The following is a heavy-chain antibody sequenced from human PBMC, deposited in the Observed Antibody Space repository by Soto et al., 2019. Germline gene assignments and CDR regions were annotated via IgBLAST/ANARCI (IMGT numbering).Heavy chain of an antibody. CDR3: ARYYDGSGKSDAFDI. J-gene: IGHJ3*02. D-gene: IGHD3-22*01. Sequence: LXLSCAASGFTFSSYWMTWVRQAPGKGLEWVTNIKEDGSEKYYVDSVKGRFTISRDNAKNSLYLEMNSLRAEDTAIYYCARYYDGSGKSDAFDIWGQGTMVTVSS. CDR1: GFTFSSYW. V-gene: IGHV3-7*03. CDR2: IKEDGSEK.